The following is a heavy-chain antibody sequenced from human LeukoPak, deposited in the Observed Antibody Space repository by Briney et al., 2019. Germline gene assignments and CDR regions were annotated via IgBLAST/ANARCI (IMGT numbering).Heavy chain of an antibody. Sequence: SETLSLTCTVSGGSISSSSYYWGWIRQPPGKGLEWIGSIYYSGSTYYNPSLKSRVTISVDTSKNQFSLKLSSVTAADTAVYYCARHVLASSSPLPWFDPWGQGTLVTVSS. D-gene: IGHD6-13*01. CDR2: IYYSGST. V-gene: IGHV4-39*01. CDR3: ARHVLASSSPLPWFDP. J-gene: IGHJ5*02. CDR1: GGSISSSSYY.